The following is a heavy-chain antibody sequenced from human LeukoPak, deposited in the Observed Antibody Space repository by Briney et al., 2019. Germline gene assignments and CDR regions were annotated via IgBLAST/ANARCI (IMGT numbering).Heavy chain of an antibody. Sequence: GGSLRLSCAASGFIFTGYWMSWVRQAPGKGLEWVANIKQDGSEKYYVDSVRGRFAISRDNAKNSLYLQMNSLRAEDTAVYYCSFSLNYWGQGTLVTVSS. J-gene: IGHJ4*01. V-gene: IGHV3-7*01. CDR2: IKQDGSEK. CDR3: SFSLNY. CDR1: GFIFTGYW.